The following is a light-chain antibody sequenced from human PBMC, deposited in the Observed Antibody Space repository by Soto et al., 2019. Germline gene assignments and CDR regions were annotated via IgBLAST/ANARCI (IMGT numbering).Light chain of an antibody. J-gene: IGKJ2*01. V-gene: IGKV1-9*01. CDR1: QGITTY. CDR2: AAS. CDR3: LQINSYPYT. Sequence: IQFTQSPSSLPSSVGDRVTITCLSSQGITTYLAWYQQKPGKAPKLLIYAASALQSGVPSRFSGSGSGTDFTLTISSLQPEDFATYYCLQINSYPYTFGQGTKVDIK.